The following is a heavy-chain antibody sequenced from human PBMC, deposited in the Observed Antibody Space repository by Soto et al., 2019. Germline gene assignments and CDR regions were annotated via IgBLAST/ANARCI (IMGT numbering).Heavy chain of an antibody. J-gene: IGHJ6*02. V-gene: IGHV3-33*01. CDR1: GFTFSSYG. CDR3: ARDRGYSGYDSPRFYYGMDV. D-gene: IGHD5-12*01. CDR2: IWYDGSNK. Sequence: GGSLRLSCAASGFTFSSYGMHGVRQAPGKGLEWVAVIWYDGSNKWYADSVKGRFTISRDNSKNTLYLQMNSLRAEDTAVYSCARDRGYSGYDSPRFYYGMDVWGQGTTVTVSS.